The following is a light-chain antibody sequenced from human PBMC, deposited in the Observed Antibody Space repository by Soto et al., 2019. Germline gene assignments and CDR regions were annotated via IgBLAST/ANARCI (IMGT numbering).Light chain of an antibody. CDR1: QNVNSY. V-gene: IGKV3-15*01. Sequence: DIVLTQSPGTLSLSPGERATLSCRASQNVNSYLAWYQQKPGQAPRLIIYAASTRATGVPGRFSGSGSGTEFTLTISSLQSEDFAVYYCQKYNHWPLTCGGGTKVDIK. CDR3: QKYNHWPLT. CDR2: AAS. J-gene: IGKJ4*01.